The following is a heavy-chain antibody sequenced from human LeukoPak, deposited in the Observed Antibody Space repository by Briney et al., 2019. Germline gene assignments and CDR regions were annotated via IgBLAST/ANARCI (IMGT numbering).Heavy chain of an antibody. CDR3: AKEVTYYDSSGYGSPRY. Sequence: GGSLRLSCAASGFTFSSYGMSWVRQAPGKGLEWVSAISGSGGSTYYADSVKGRFTISRDNSKNTLYLQMSSLRAEDTAVYYCAKEVTYYDSSGYGSPRYWGQGTLVTVSS. D-gene: IGHD3-22*01. CDR2: ISGSGGST. CDR1: GFTFSSYG. V-gene: IGHV3-23*01. J-gene: IGHJ4*02.